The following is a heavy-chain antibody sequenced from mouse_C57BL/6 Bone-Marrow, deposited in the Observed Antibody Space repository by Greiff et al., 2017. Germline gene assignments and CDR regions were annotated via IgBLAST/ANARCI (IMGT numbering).Heavy chain of an antibody. Sequence: QVQLQQPGAELVKPGASVKMSCKASGYTFTSYWITWVKQRPGQGLEWIGDIYPGSGSTNYNEKFKSKATLTVDTPSSTAYMQLSSLTSEDSAVYYCATRGLLRFFDYWGQGTTLTVSS. CDR1: GYTFTSYW. V-gene: IGHV1-55*01. D-gene: IGHD1-1*01. CDR2: IYPGSGST. J-gene: IGHJ2*01. CDR3: ATRGLLRFFDY.